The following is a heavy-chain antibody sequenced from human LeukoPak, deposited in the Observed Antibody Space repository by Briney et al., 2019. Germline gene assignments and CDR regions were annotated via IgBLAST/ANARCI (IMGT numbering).Heavy chain of an antibody. J-gene: IGHJ4*02. D-gene: IGHD6-6*01. CDR1: GFTFDDYG. V-gene: IGHV3-20*04. Sequence: PGGSLRLSCAASGFTFDDYGMSWVRQAPGKRLEWVSGINWNGGSTGYADSVKGRFTISRDNAKNSLYLQMNSLRAEDTAVYYCARSYSSSPDYWGQGTLVTVSS. CDR2: INWNGGST. CDR3: ARSYSSSPDY.